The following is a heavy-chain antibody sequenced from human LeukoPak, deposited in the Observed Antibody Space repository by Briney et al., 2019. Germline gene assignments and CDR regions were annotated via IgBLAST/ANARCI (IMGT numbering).Heavy chain of an antibody. CDR1: GGSISSYY. CDR3: ARHLVGIVVVPAAIDY. V-gene: IGHV4-59*08. CDR2: IYYSGST. Sequence: PSETLSLTCTVSGGSISSYYWSWIRQPPGKGLEWIGYIYYSGSTNYNPSLKSRVTISVDTSKNQFSLKLSSVTAADTAVYYCARHLVGIVVVPAAIDYWGQGTLVTVSS. D-gene: IGHD2-2*01. J-gene: IGHJ4*02.